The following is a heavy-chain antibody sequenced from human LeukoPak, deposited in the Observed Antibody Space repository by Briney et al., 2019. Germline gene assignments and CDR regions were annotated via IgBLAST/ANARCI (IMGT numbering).Heavy chain of an antibody. CDR2: ISSSSSYI. CDR1: GFTFSSYS. D-gene: IGHD6-13*01. J-gene: IGHJ5*02. Sequence: GGSLRLSCAASGFTFSSYSMNWVRQAPGKGLEWVSSISSSSSYIYYADSVKGRFTISRDNAKNSLYLQMNSLRAEDTAVYYCARDTRSSQGLLDPWGQGTLVTVSS. V-gene: IGHV3-21*01. CDR3: ARDTRSSQGLLDP.